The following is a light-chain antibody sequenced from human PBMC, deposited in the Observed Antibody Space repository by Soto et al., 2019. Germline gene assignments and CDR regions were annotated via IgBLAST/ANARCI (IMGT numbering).Light chain of an antibody. V-gene: IGKV1-33*01. Sequence: DIQMTQSPSSLSASVGDRVTITCQASQDISNYLNWYQQKPGKAPKLLIYDASNLETGVPSRFSGSGSGTDFTFTISSLQPEDIATYYCQQYGRSPWTFGQGTRVDIK. CDR3: QQYGRSPWT. CDR1: QDISNY. CDR2: DAS. J-gene: IGKJ1*01.